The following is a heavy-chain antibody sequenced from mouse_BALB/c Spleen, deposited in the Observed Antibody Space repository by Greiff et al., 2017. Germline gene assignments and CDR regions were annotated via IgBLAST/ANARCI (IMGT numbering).Heavy chain of an antibody. D-gene: IGHD2-4*01. CDR1: GYTFTSYW. CDR2: IAPGSGST. J-gene: IGHJ2*01. V-gene: IGHV1S41*01. Sequence: ELVKPGASVKLSCKASGYTFTSYWINWIKQRPGQGLEWIGRIAPGSGSTYYNEMFKGKATLTVDTSSSTAYIQLSSLSSEDSAVYFCARSMITTSYFDYWGQGTTLTVSS. CDR3: ARSMITTSYFDY.